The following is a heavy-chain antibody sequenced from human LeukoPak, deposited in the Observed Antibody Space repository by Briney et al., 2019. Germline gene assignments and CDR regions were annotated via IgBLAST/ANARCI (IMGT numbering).Heavy chain of an antibody. J-gene: IGHJ3*02. CDR1: GYTFTSYY. V-gene: IGHV1-46*01. CDR3: ARVKPNYYDSSAYGTFDI. D-gene: IGHD3-22*01. Sequence: ASVKLSCKASGYTFTSYYMHWVRQAPGQGLEWMGIINPSGGSTSYAQKFQGRVTMTRDTSTSTVYMELSSLRSEDTAVYYCARVKPNYYDSSAYGTFDIWGQGTMVSDSS. CDR2: INPSGGST.